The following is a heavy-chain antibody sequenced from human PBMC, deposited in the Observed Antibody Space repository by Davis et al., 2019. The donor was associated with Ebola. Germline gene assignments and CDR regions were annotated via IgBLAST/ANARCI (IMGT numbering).Heavy chain of an antibody. CDR1: GFTFSGYW. J-gene: IGHJ4*02. Sequence: GESLKISCAASGFTFSGYWMSWVRQAPGKGLEWVANIKQDGSEKYYVDSVKGRFTISRDNAKNSLYLQMNSLRAEDTAVYYCASDAFDYWGQGTLVTVSS. CDR2: IKQDGSEK. CDR3: ASDAFDY. V-gene: IGHV3-7*01.